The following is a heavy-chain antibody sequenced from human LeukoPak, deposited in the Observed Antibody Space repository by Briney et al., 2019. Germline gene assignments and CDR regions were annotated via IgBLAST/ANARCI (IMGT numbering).Heavy chain of an antibody. CDR3: ARRLVRVPAVMDV. CDR2: IYTSGST. CDR1: GGSISSYY. Sequence: SETLSLTCTVSGGSISSYYWSWIRQPAGKGLEWIGRIYTSGSTNYNPSLKSRVTISVDTSKNQFSLKLSSVTAADTAVYYCARRLVRVPAVMDVWGKGTTVTVSS. V-gene: IGHV4-4*07. J-gene: IGHJ6*04. D-gene: IGHD2-2*01.